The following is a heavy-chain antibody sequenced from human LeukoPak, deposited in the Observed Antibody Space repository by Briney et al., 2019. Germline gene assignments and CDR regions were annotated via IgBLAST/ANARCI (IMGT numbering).Heavy chain of an antibody. CDR3: ATIQLPYYFDY. V-gene: IGHV3-53*01. CDR2: IYSGGST. J-gene: IGHJ4*02. D-gene: IGHD5-18*01. CDR1: GFTVSSNY. Sequence: GGSLRLSCAASGFTVSSNYMSWVRQAPGKGLEWVSVIYSGGSTYYADSVKGRFPISRDNSKNTLYLQMNSLRAEDTAVYYCATIQLPYYFDYWGQGTMVTVSS.